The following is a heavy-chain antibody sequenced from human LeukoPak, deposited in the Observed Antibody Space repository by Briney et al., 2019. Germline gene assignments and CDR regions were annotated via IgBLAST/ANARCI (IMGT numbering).Heavy chain of an antibody. CDR3: ARGRNDNGGMFFDS. J-gene: IGHJ4*02. CDR1: GGSIRSYY. CDR2: ISYSAYT. Sequence: SETLSLTCTVSGGSIRSYYWSWIQQAPGKGLEWIGFISYSAYTSYSPSLKSRVAISVDTSKSQFSLRLSSMTAADTAIYYCARGRNDNGGMFFDSWAQGTLVTVSS. V-gene: IGHV4-59*01. D-gene: IGHD4-23*01.